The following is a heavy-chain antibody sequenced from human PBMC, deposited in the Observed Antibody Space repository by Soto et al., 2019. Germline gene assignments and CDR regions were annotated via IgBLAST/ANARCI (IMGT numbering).Heavy chain of an antibody. CDR1: GFSLSTSGVG. Sequence: QITLKESGPPLVKPTQTLTLTCTFSGFSLSTSGVGVGWIRQPPGKALEWLALIYWDDDKRYSPSLKSRLTITKDTSKNQVVLTMTNMDPVDTATYYCAQRYYGGSPYYFDYWGQGTLVTVSS. V-gene: IGHV2-5*02. CDR3: AQRYYGGSPYYFDY. CDR2: IYWDDDK. D-gene: IGHD2-15*01. J-gene: IGHJ4*02.